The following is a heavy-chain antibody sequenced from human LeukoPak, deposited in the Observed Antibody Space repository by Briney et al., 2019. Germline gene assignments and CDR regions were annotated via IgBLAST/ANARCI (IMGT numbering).Heavy chain of an antibody. Sequence: SQTLSLTCTVSGGSISSGGYYWSWIRQHPGKGREWIGYIYYSGSTYYNPSLKSRVTISVDTSKNQFSLKLSSVTAADTAVYYCARDRASALGYCSGGSCYYYYYGMDVWGKGTTVTVSS. CDR3: ARDRASALGYCSGGSCYYYYYGMDV. CDR2: IYYSGST. V-gene: IGHV4-31*03. CDR1: GGSISSGGYY. D-gene: IGHD2-15*01. J-gene: IGHJ6*04.